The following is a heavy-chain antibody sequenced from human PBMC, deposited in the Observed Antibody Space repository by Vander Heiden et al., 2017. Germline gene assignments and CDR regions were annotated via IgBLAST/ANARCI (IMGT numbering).Heavy chain of an antibody. V-gene: IGHV6-1*01. D-gene: IGHD2-15*01. CDR3: TRTGGGDY. CDR2: SYYRSRWYT. J-gene: IGHJ4*02. Sequence: QVQLQQSGPGLVKPSQTLSVTSSISGHSVSSHSAPWNWLRQSPSRGLEWLGRSYYRSRWYTEYAASVRSRITINPDTSKNQLSLQLNSVTPEDTAGYYCTRTGGGDYWGQGTLVTVSS. CDR1: GHSVSSHSAP.